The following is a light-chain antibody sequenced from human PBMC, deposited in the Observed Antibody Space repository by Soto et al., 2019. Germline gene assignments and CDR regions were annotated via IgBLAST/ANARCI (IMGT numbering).Light chain of an antibody. J-gene: IGKJ1*01. CDR1: QSISSY. CDR3: QQSYSTPPT. Sequence: IHLTQSQSSLSASLGDRVTITFRASQSISSYLNWYQQKPGKAPKLLIYAASSLQSGVPSRFSGSGSGTDFTLTISSLQPEDFATCYCQQSYSTPPTFGQGTKVDVK. CDR2: AAS. V-gene: IGKV1-39*01.